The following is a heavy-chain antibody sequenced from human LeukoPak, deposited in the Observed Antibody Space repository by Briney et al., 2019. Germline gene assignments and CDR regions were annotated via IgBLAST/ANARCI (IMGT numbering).Heavy chain of an antibody. CDR3: ARSITMVRGGDY. J-gene: IGHJ4*02. D-gene: IGHD3-10*01. Sequence: GGSLRLSCAASGSTFSSYWMHWVRQAPGKGLVWVSRINSDGSSTSYADSVKGRFTISRDNAKNTLYLQMNSLRAEDTAVYYCARSITMVRGGDYWGQGTLVTVSS. V-gene: IGHV3-74*01. CDR2: INSDGSST. CDR1: GSTFSSYW.